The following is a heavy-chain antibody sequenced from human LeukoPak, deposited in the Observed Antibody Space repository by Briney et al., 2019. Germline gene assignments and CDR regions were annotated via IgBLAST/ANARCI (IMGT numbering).Heavy chain of an antibody. Sequence: PSETLSLTCTVSGGSISSGSYYWSWIRQPAGTGLEWIGRIYTSGSTNYNPSLKSRVTISVDTSKNQFSLKLSSVTAADTAVYYCARGYNRNGWFDPWGQGTLVTVSS. J-gene: IGHJ5*02. V-gene: IGHV4-61*02. D-gene: IGHD1-1*01. CDR1: GGSISSGSYY. CDR2: IYTSGST. CDR3: ARGYNRNGWFDP.